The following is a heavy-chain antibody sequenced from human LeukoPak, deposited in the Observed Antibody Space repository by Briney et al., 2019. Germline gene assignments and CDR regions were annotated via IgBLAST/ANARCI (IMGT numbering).Heavy chain of an antibody. CDR1: GGSISSYY. CDR3: ARLYGWNDAQGGVRPDFDY. Sequence: KPSETLSLTCTVSGGSISSYYWSWIRQPPGKGPEWIGYIYYSGSTNYNPSLKSRVTISVDTSKNQFSLKLSSVTAADTAVYYCARLYGWNDAQGGVRPDFDYWGQGTLVTVSS. V-gene: IGHV4-59*08. CDR2: IYYSGST. D-gene: IGHD1-1*01. J-gene: IGHJ4*02.